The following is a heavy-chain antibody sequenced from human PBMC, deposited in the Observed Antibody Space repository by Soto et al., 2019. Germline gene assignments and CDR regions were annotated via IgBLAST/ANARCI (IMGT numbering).Heavy chain of an antibody. Sequence: QLQLQESGPGLVKPSETLSLTCTVSGGSISSSSYYWGWIRQPPGKGLEWIGSIYYSGSTNYNPSLKSRVTISVDTSKNQFSLKLTSVTAADAAVYYCARHHAGPFDYWGQGTLVTVSS. D-gene: IGHD2-8*01. CDR1: GGSISSSSYY. J-gene: IGHJ4*02. CDR3: ARHHAGPFDY. CDR2: IYYSGST. V-gene: IGHV4-39*01.